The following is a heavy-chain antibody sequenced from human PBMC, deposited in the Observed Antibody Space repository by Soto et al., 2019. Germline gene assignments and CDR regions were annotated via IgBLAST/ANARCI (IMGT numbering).Heavy chain of an antibody. V-gene: IGHV3-23*01. CDR1: GFTFSSHA. D-gene: IGHD3-16*01. CDR2: ISESGGST. Sequence: GGSLRLSCATSGFTFSSHAMNWVRQAPGKGLEWVSAISESGGSTYYADSVKGRFTISRDNSKNTLYLQMNSLRAEDTAVYYCAKDRGPSLYWGQGTLVTVSS. CDR3: AKDRGPSLY. J-gene: IGHJ4*02.